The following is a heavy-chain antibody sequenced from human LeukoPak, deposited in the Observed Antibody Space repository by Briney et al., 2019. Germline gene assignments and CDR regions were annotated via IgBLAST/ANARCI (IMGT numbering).Heavy chain of an antibody. CDR1: GGSVSSYY. D-gene: IGHD1-26*01. CDR2: IYYSGST. V-gene: IGHV4-59*02. CDR3: ARHSGSYYYYYYYGMDV. Sequence: SETLSLTCTVSGGSVSSYYWSWIRQPPGKGLEWIGYIYYSGSTNYNPSLKSRVTISVDTSKNQFSLKLSSVTAADTAVYYCARHSGSYYYYYYYGMDVWGQGTTVTVSS. J-gene: IGHJ6*02.